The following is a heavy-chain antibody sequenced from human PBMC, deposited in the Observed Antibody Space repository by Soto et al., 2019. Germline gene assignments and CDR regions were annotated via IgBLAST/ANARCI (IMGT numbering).Heavy chain of an antibody. CDR3: AAGGGLPRYY. CDR2: IYHSGSA. V-gene: IGHV4-30-2*01. J-gene: IGHJ4*02. D-gene: IGHD5-12*01. CDR1: GGSISSGGYS. Sequence: QLQLQESGSVLVKPSQTLSLTCAVSGGSISSGGYSWSWIRQPPGKGLEWIGDIYHSGSAYYNPSRESRVTISVDRSKNQFSLKLSSVTAADTAVYHCAAGGGLPRYYWGQGTLVTVSS.